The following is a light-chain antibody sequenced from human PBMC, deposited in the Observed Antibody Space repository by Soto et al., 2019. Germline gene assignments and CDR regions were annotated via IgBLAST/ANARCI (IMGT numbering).Light chain of an antibody. Sequence: QSVLTQPPSASGTPGQRVTISCSGSSSNIGSNYVYWYQQLPGTAPKLLIYRNNQRPSGVPDRFSGSKSGTSASLAISGLRSEDEADYCCAAWDDSLSGVFGGGTKVTVL. V-gene: IGLV1-47*01. CDR1: SSNIGSNY. J-gene: IGLJ2*01. CDR3: AAWDDSLSGV. CDR2: RNN.